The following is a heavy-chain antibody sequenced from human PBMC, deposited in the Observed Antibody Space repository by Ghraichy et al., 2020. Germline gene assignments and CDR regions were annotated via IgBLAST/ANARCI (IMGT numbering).Heavy chain of an antibody. CDR2: ISTTGSST. CDR3: AKVADDYSSSSRWYFDL. V-gene: IGHV3-64*01. J-gene: IGHJ2*01. Sequence: LSLTCAASGFTFNYYALHWVRQAPGKKLEYVSAISTTGSSTYYANSVKGRFTISRDNSKNTLYLQMGDLRAEDMAVYYCAKVADDYSSSSRWYFDLWGRGTLVTVSS. D-gene: IGHD6-6*01. CDR1: GFTFNYYA.